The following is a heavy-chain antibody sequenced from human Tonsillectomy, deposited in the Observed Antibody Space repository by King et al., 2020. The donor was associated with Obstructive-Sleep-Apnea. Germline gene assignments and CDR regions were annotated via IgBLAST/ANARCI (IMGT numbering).Heavy chain of an antibody. V-gene: IGHV1-8*01. J-gene: IGHJ5*02. CDR1: GYSFTTFD. CDR3: VRNRMVGVWEDMAGSRFWFDA. D-gene: IGHD6-19*01. Sequence: VQLVESGAEVKKPGASVKVSCKAAGYSFTTFDINWVRQTTGQGLEWMGWVTPHSGYTGYSQKFQGRVTVTRDTSINTAYLELSSLRSEDTAVYFCVRNRMVGVWEDMAGSRFWFDAWGQGTLVTVSS. CDR2: VTPHSGYT.